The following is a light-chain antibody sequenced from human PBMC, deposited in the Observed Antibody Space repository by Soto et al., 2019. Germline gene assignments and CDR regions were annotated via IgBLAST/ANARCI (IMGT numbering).Light chain of an antibody. Sequence: QSVLTQPPSVSGAPGQRGTISCTGSSSNIGAGYDVHWYQQLPGTAPKLLIYGNSNRPSGVPDRFSGSKSGTSASLAITGLQAEDEADYYCQSYDSSLRGVFGTGTKVT. J-gene: IGLJ1*01. CDR3: QSYDSSLRGV. V-gene: IGLV1-40*01. CDR1: SSNIGAGYD. CDR2: GNS.